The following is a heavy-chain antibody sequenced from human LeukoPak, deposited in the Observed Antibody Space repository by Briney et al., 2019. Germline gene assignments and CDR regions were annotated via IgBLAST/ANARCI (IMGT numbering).Heavy chain of an antibody. CDR3: ANRDIVVVITTGPAAQY. J-gene: IGHJ4*01. D-gene: IGHD3-22*01. CDR1: GFTFSSYA. CDR2: TTGSGGST. V-gene: IGHV3-23*01. Sequence: PAGSLRLSCAASGFTFSSYAMTWVRQAPGKGLEWVSATTGSGGSTYYTDSVKGPFTISRDNSNNTLYLQMNSLRAEDTAVYYCANRDIVVVITTGPAAQYWGHGTLVTVSS.